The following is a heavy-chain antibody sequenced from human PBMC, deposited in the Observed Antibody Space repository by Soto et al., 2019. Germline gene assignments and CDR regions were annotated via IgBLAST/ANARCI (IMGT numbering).Heavy chain of an antibody. CDR1: GFIFSSYA. CDR2: ISGSANVT. J-gene: IGHJ6*02. D-gene: IGHD6-13*01. V-gene: IGHV3-23*01. CDR3: ARGPAGSSSWKGFRYYYYGMDV. Sequence: PGGSLRLSCAASGFIFSSYAMNWVRQAPGRGLEWISGISGSANVTYYADCVKGRFTISRDNSKNTLYLQMNSLRAADTAVYYCARGPAGSSSWKGFRYYYYGMDVWGQGTTVTVSS.